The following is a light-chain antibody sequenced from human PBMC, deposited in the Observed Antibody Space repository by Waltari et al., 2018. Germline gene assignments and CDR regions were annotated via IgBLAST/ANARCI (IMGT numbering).Light chain of an antibody. Sequence: DIEMTPSPSSLSASVGDRVTVTCRSSETIMNYLNWYQQKPGEAPTLLIFAASSLPSGGPSRFSGSGSGTDFTLTISSLQPEDFATYYCQQSCSHPRTFGRGTTVEI. CDR1: ETIMNY. CDR2: AAS. V-gene: IGKV1-39*01. J-gene: IGKJ4*01. CDR3: QQSCSHPRT.